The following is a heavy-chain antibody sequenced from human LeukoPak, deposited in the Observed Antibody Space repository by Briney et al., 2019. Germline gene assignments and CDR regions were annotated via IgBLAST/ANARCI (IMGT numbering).Heavy chain of an antibody. Sequence: ASVKVSCKASGYTFTSYGISWVGQAPGQGLEWMGWISAYNGNTNYAQKLQGRVTMTTDTSTSTAYMELRSLRSDDTAVYYCARGITGTTRGNWFDPWGQGTLVTVSS. CDR3: ARGITGTTRGNWFDP. CDR2: ISAYNGNT. CDR1: GYTFTSYG. V-gene: IGHV1-18*01. D-gene: IGHD1-20*01. J-gene: IGHJ5*02.